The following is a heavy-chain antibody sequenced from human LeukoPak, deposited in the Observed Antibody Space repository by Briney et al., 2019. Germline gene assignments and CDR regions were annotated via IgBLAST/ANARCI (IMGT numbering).Heavy chain of an antibody. CDR1: GGTYGGDA. CDR2: IIPLFGTP. CDR3: ARESTERWWVTPTGY. V-gene: IGHV1-69*13. D-gene: IGHD2-15*01. J-gene: IGHJ4*02. Sequence: ASVKVSCKASGGTYGGDAISWVRPAPGQGLEWLGGIIPLFGTPTYAQNFQGRVTITADGSTSTAYMELSSLRLDDTAIYYCARESTERWWVTPTGYWGQGTLVTVS.